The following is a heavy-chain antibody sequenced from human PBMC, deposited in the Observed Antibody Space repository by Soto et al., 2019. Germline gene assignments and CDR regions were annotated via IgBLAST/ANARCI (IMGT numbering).Heavy chain of an antibody. CDR3: ARLGSSGWYQGSDFDY. CDR2: ILYSGST. D-gene: IGHD6-19*01. J-gene: IGHJ4*02. CDR1: GGSITRNNHY. Sequence: QLQLQESGPGLVKPSETLSLTCIVSGGSITRNNHYWGWIRQSPGKGLEWIGSILYSGSTNYNPSRKSRVTLSVETSKNQFSLKMSSVTAADTAVYYCARLGSSGWYQGSDFDYWGQGTLVTVSS. V-gene: IGHV4-39*01.